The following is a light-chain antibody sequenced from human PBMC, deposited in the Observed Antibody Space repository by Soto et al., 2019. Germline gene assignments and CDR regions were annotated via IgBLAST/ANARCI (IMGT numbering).Light chain of an antibody. CDR1: SSDVGGHNY. CDR2: NVD. J-gene: IGLJ2*01. Sequence: QSALTQVASVSASPGQSITISCTGTSSDVGGHNYVSWYQQHPGNAPKLMIYNVDYRPSGVSNRFSGSKSGNTASLTISGLQADEDAYYYCSSYADSSTVVFGGGTKLTVL. CDR3: SSYADSSTVV. V-gene: IGLV2-14*03.